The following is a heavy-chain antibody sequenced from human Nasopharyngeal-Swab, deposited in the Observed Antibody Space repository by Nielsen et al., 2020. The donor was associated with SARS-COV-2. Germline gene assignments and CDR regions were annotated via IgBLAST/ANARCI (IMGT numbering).Heavy chain of an antibody. V-gene: IGHV4-31*02. D-gene: IGHD6-6*01. CDR3: ARGGAARPGFDY. Sequence: CQAPGKGLEWIGYIYYSGSTYYNPSLKSRVTISVDTSKNQFSLKLSSVTAADTAVYYCARGGAARPGFDYWGQGTRVTVSS. J-gene: IGHJ4*02. CDR2: IYYSGST.